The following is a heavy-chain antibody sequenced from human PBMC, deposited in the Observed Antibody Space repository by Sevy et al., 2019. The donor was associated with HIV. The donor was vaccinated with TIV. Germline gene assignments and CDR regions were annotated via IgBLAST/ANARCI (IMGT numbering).Heavy chain of an antibody. V-gene: IGHV3-7*04. J-gene: IGHJ4*02. CDR2: IKPDGSEK. Sequence: GGSLRLSCAASGFTFSTSWMSWVRQAPGKGLEWVANIKPDGSEKYYVDSVKGRFTISRDNANNSLYLQLSSLRTEDTAVYYCAMDGSDYWGQGTLVTVS. CDR1: GFTFSTSW. CDR3: AMDGSDY.